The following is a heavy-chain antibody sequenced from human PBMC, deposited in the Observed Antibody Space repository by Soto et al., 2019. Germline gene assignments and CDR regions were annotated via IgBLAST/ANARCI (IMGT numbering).Heavy chain of an antibody. J-gene: IGHJ4*02. D-gene: IGHD6-19*01. CDR3: ARTRVAGTADY. CDR1: GFTFSSYG. Sequence: GGSLRLSCAASGFTFSSYGMHWVRQAPGKGLEWVAVIWYDGSNKYYADSVKGRFTISRDNSKNTLYLQMNSLRAEDTAVYYCARTRVAGTADYWGQGTLVTVSS. CDR2: IWYDGSNK. V-gene: IGHV3-33*01.